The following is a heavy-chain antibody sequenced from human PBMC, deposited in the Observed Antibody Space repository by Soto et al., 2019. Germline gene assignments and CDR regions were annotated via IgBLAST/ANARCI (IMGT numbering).Heavy chain of an antibody. CDR3: ARDRSRGGSSSSGRLTYGMDV. D-gene: IGHD6-6*01. Sequence: PGGSLRLSXAASGFTFSSYAMHWVRQAPGRGLEWVAVISYDGSNKYYVDSVKGRFTISRDNSKNTLYLQMNSLRAEDTAVYYCARDRSRGGSSSSGRLTYGMDVWGQGTTVTVSS. V-gene: IGHV3-30-3*01. CDR1: GFTFSSYA. CDR2: ISYDGSNK. J-gene: IGHJ6*02.